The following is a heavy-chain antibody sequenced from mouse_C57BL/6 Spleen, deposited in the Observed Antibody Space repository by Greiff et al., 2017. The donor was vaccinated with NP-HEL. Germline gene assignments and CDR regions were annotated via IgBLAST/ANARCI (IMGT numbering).Heavy chain of an antibody. Sequence: VQLQQSGAELVRPGTSVKVSCKASGYAFTNYLIEWVKQRPGQGLEWIGVINPGSGGTNYNEKFKGKATLTADKSSSTAYMQLSSLTSEDSAVYLCARGGYYSNPYYWGQGTTLTVSS. D-gene: IGHD2-5*01. CDR1: GYAFTNYL. CDR3: ARGGYYSNPYY. V-gene: IGHV1-54*01. CDR2: INPGSGGT. J-gene: IGHJ2*01.